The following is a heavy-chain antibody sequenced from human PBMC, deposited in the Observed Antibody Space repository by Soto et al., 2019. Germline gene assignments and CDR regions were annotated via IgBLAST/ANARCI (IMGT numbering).Heavy chain of an antibody. CDR2: ISGSGGST. CDR1: GFILSDCA. CDR3: AKITMVRGVMYYFDY. V-gene: IGHV3-23*01. J-gene: IGHJ4*02. D-gene: IGHD3-10*01. Sequence: GGSLRLSCATSGFILSDCAMNWVRQAPGKGLEWVSAISGSGGSTYYADSVKGRFTISRDNSKNTLYLKMNSLRAEDTAVYYCAKITMVRGVMYYFDYWGQGTLVTVSS.